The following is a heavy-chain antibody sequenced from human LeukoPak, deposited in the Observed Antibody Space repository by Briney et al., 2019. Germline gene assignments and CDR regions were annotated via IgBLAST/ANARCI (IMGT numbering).Heavy chain of an antibody. Sequence: SETLSLTCAVYGGSFSGYYWRWLRRPPGKGLEWIGEINHSGSTNYNPSLKSRVTISVDTSKNQFSLKLSSVTAADTAVYYCARGHYGSGSYYQARYYFDYWGQGTLVTVSS. V-gene: IGHV4-34*01. D-gene: IGHD3-10*01. CDR3: ARGHYGSGSYYQARYYFDY. J-gene: IGHJ4*02. CDR1: GGSFSGYY. CDR2: INHSGST.